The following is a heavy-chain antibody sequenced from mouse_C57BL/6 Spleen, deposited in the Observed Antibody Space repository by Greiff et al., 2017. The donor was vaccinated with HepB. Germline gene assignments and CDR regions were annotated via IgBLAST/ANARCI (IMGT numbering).Heavy chain of an antibody. Sequence: VMLVESGPELVKPGASVKISCKASGYAFSSSWMNWVKQRPGKGLEWIGRIYPGDGDTNYNGKFKGKATLTADKSSSTAYMQLSSLTSEDSAVYFCARDPNYYGSSYGYFDVWGTGTTVTVSS. CDR2: IYPGDGDT. J-gene: IGHJ1*03. CDR1: GYAFSSSW. D-gene: IGHD1-1*01. V-gene: IGHV1-82*01. CDR3: ARDPNYYGSSYGYFDV.